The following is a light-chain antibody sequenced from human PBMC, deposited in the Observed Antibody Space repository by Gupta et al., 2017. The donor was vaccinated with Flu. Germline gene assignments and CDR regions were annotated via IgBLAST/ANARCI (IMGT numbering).Light chain of an antibody. Sequence: PSTLSASVGDRVTITCRASEPISTWLAWYQQKPGKAPKLLIYKASTLESGVPSRFSGSGSGTEFTLTISSLQPDDFASYYCQQYNGHTRTFGQGTKVEIK. CDR2: KAS. CDR1: EPISTW. J-gene: IGKJ1*01. V-gene: IGKV1-5*03. CDR3: QQYNGHTRT.